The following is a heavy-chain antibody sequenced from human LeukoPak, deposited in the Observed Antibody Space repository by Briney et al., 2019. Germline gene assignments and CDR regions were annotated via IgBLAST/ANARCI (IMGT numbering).Heavy chain of an antibody. CDR2: INWNGGST. CDR3: ASGGIYYGAAFDF. J-gene: IGHJ4*02. V-gene: IGHV3-20*04. Sequence: GGSLRLSCAASGFTFSSYSMNWVRQAPGKGLEWVSGINWNGGSTGYADSVKGRFTISRDNAKNSLYLQMNSLRAEDTALYYCASGGIYYGAAFDFWGQGTLVTVSS. D-gene: IGHD1-26*01. CDR1: GFTFSSYS.